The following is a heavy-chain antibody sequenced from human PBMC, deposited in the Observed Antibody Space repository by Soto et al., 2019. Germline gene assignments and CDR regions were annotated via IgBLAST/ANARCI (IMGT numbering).Heavy chain of an antibody. CDR3: ARSQTTVTSYDY. CDR1: GFTFSSYT. D-gene: IGHD4-17*01. CDR2: ISGSGGST. J-gene: IGHJ4*02. Sequence: GGSLRLSCAASGFTFSSYTMSWVRQAPGKGLEWVSAISGSGGSTYYADSVKGRFTISRDNSKNTLYLQMNSLRAADTAVYYCARSQTTVTSYDYWGQGTLVTVSS. V-gene: IGHV3-23*01.